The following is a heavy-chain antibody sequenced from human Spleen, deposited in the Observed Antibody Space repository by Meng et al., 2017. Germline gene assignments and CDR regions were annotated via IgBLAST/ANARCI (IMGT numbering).Heavy chain of an antibody. CDR3: ARPGGYCSSSSCYGDPFDY. V-gene: IGHV4-39*07. CDR1: GASISSGSYY. D-gene: IGHD2-2*01. Sequence: SETLSLTCTVSGASISSGSYYWGWIRQPPGKGLEWIGSIYYSGNTYYNVSLKSRVTISLDMSKNQFSLRLSSVTAADTAVYYCARPGGYCSSSSCYGDPFDYWGQGTLVTVSS. J-gene: IGHJ4*02. CDR2: IYYSGNT.